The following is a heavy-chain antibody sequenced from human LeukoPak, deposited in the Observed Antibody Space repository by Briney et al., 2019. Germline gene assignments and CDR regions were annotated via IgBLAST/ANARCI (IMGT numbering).Heavy chain of an antibody. D-gene: IGHD3-22*01. J-gene: IGHJ4*02. CDR1: GGFMTSYY. Sequence: SETLSLTCSVSGGFMTSYYWSWIRQTPVKGLEWIGYIYYSGSTNYNPSFRSRAAISVDKSNNQFSLKLSAVTAADSAIYYCAREGYFDTSGYFEYWGQGILVTVSP. CDR3: AREGYFDTSGYFEY. V-gene: IGHV4-59*01. CDR2: IYYSGST.